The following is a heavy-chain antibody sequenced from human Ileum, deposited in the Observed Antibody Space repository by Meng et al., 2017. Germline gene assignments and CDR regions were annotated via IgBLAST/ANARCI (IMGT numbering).Heavy chain of an antibody. D-gene: IGHD4-23*01. Sequence: GESLKISCAASGFTFSTYAMSWVRQAPGKGLEWVSSISGSGGVTYYVDSVKGRFTISRDNFKNTLDLQMNSLRAEDTAIYYCAKDLTTVMTPPDYWGQGTLVTVSS. V-gene: IGHV3-23*01. CDR1: GFTFSTYA. CDR2: ISGSGGVT. J-gene: IGHJ4*02. CDR3: AKDLTTVMTPPDY.